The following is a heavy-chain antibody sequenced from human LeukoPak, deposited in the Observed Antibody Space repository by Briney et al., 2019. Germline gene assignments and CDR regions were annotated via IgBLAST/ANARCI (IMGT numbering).Heavy chain of an antibody. CDR3: CAGSYVSLDY. CDR2: ISYDGSNK. J-gene: IGHJ4*02. D-gene: IGHD3-10*01. V-gene: IGHV3-30*04. Sequence: PGRSLRLSCAASGFTFSSYAMHWVRQAPGKGLEWVAVISYDGSNKYYADSVKGRFTISRDNSKNTPYLQMNSLRAEDTAVYYCCAGSYVSLDYWGQGTLVTVSS. CDR1: GFTFSSYA.